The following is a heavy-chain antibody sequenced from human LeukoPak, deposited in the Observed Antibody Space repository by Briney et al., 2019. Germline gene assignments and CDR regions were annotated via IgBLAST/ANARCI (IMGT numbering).Heavy chain of an antibody. CDR3: AAPIDYYDNSGYRDY. J-gene: IGHJ4*02. CDR2: IIPSFGTA. CDR1: GCTFSSYA. V-gene: IGHV1-69*06. Sequence: SSGKVSCKASGCTFSSYAISWVRQAPGQGLEWMGGIIPSFGTANCAHNFQGRVTITADNFTSTAYKELSSLRSEDTAVYYSAAPIDYYDNSGYRDYWGQGTLVIVSS. D-gene: IGHD3-22*01.